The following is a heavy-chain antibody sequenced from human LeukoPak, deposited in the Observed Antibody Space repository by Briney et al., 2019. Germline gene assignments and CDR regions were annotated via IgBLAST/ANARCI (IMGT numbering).Heavy chain of an antibody. CDR1: GFTFSSYW. Sequence: PGGSLRLSCAASGFTFSSYWMHWVRQVPGEGLVWVSRIDPDASASTYADSVKGRFTISRDNAKNSLYLQMNSLRAEDTAVYYCARDPAGYYYDSSGSLYDYWGQGTLITVSS. CDR2: IDPDASAS. D-gene: IGHD3-22*01. V-gene: IGHV3-74*01. CDR3: ARDPAGYYYDSSGSLYDY. J-gene: IGHJ4*02.